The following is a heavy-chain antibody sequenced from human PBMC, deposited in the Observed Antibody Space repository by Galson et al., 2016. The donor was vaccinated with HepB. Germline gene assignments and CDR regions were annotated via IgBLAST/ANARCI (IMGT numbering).Heavy chain of an antibody. CDR2: INQDGTAE. J-gene: IGHJ4*02. D-gene: IGHD2-2*01. CDR3: AKPIPSPGTWNFAS. Sequence: SLRLSCAASGFTFSDYWMSWLRQAPGKGLEWVANINQDGTAEYYLDSVKGRFTIARDNAKDSLYLQMNSLRAEDTAVYYCAKPIPSPGTWNFASWGQGTLVSVSS. V-gene: IGHV3-7*03. CDR1: GFTFSDYW.